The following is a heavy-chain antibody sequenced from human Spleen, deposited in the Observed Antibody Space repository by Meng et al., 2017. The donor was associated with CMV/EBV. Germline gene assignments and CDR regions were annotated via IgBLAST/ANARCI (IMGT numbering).Heavy chain of an antibody. J-gene: IGHJ4*02. D-gene: IGHD6-13*01. V-gene: IGHV3-21*01. Sequence: GGSLRLSCAASGFTFSNYEMNWVRQAPGKGLEWVSSISRSSTYIYYADSVKGRFTISRDNARNSLYLQMNNLRAEDTAVYYCASETAAGTDLYYFDYWGQGTLVTVSS. CDR3: ASETAAGTDLYYFDY. CDR2: ISRSSTYI. CDR1: GFTFSNYE.